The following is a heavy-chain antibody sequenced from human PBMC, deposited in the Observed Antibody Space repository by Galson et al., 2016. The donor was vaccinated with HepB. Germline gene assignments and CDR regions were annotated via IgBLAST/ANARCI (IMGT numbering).Heavy chain of an antibody. CDR2: FRGRANT. Sequence: SLRLSCAASGFTFITSVMSWVRQTPGMGLGWVSSFRGRANTQYADSVRGRFTASRDDSKGTLFLQMNSLTVDGTAVYYCVKDRPYGTGWYGCSEFGGQGTLVIVTS. CDR1: GFTFITSV. CDR3: VKDRPYGTGWYGCSEF. V-gene: IGHV3-23*01. J-gene: IGHJ4*02. D-gene: IGHD6-13*01.